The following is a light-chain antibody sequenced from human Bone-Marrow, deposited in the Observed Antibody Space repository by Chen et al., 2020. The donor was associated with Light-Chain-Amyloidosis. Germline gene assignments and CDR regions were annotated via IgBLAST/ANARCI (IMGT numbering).Light chain of an antibody. V-gene: IGLV7-43*01. CDR2: STS. CDR1: TGAVPIGFS. CDR3: LLYYGVAQIWV. J-gene: IGLJ3*02. Sequence: QTAVTQEPSLTVSPGGTVTLTCASSTGAVPIGFSPNWFQHKPGQAPRPLIYSTSNKHSWTPARFSGSLLGGNAALTLSNVQPEDEAEYYCLLYYGVAQIWVFGGGTKLTVL.